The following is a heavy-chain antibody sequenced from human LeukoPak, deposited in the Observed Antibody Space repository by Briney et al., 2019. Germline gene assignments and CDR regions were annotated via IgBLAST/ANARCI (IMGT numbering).Heavy chain of an antibody. V-gene: IGHV3-7*01. D-gene: IGHD6-6*01. CDR1: GFTFSTYW. CDR2: IRGDGGEK. CDR3: ARGGAARPDF. J-gene: IGHJ4*02. Sequence: PGGSLRLSCAASGFTFSTYWMNWFRQTPGKGLEWVAKIRGDGGEKDHVASVKGRFTTTRDNAKNSLYLQMNSLRVEDTAIYYCARGGAARPDFWGQGTLVTVSS.